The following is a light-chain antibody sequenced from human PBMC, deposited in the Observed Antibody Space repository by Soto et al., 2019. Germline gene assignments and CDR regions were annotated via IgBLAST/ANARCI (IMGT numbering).Light chain of an antibody. CDR3: QQYNSYPLT. V-gene: IGKV1-5*01. Sequence: DIQMTQSPSTLSASVGDRVTITCRASQSISSWLAWYQQKPGKAPKLLIYDASSLESGFPSRFSGSGSETEFTLTISSLQPDDFATYYCQQYNSYPLTFGGGTKVDNK. CDR1: QSISSW. J-gene: IGKJ4*01. CDR2: DAS.